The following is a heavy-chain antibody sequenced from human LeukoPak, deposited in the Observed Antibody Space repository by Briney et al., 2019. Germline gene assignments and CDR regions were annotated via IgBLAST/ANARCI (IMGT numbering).Heavy chain of an antibody. CDR3: ARGLRARGYSYGYDY. V-gene: IGHV3-13*05. CDR2: IGTTGDP. CDR1: GFTFSTYD. D-gene: IGHD5-18*01. J-gene: IGHJ4*02. Sequence: GGSLRLSCVASGFTFSTYDMHWVRQVPGKGLEWVAFIGTTGDPYYADSVKGRFTISRENGKNSLYLQMNSLRAGDTAVYYCARGLRARGYSYGYDYWGQGTLVTVSS.